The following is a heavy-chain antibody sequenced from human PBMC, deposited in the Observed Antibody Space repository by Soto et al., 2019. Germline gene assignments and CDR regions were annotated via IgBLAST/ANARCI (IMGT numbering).Heavy chain of an antibody. D-gene: IGHD2-8*01. V-gene: IGHV3-23*01. CDR3: TKEMAPSAS. Sequence: GGSLRLSCAASGFTFSSYAMSWVRQAPGKGLKWVSGMSGSGGSTYYADSVKGRFTISRDNSKNTLYLQMNSLRAEGTAVYCCTKEMAPSASWGQGTLVTVSS. CDR2: MSGSGGST. J-gene: IGHJ5*02. CDR1: GFTFSSYA.